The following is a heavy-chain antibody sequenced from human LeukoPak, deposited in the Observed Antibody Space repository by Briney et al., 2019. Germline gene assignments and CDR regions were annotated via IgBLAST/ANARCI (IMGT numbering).Heavy chain of an antibody. CDR2: INPNSGGT. Sequence: ASVKVSCKASGYTFTGYYMHRVRQAPGQGLEWMGWINPNSGGTNYAQKFQGRVTMTRDTSISTAYMELSRLRSDDTAVYYCARVTSIAARPVIGYWGQGTLVTVSS. V-gene: IGHV1-2*02. CDR3: ARVTSIAARPVIGY. J-gene: IGHJ4*02. D-gene: IGHD6-6*01. CDR1: GYTFTGYY.